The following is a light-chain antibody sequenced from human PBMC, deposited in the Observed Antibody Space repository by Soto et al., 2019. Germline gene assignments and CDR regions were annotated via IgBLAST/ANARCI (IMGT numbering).Light chain of an antibody. CDR2: KAS. J-gene: IGKJ1*01. V-gene: IGKV1-5*03. CDR3: QQYDSYSWT. Sequence: DIQMTQSPSTLSASVGDRVTIACRASQSISNYLAWYQQKRGKAPKLLIYKASSLESGVPSRFSGSGSGTEFTLTISSLQPDDFATYYCQQYDSYSWTFGQGTKVEIK. CDR1: QSISNY.